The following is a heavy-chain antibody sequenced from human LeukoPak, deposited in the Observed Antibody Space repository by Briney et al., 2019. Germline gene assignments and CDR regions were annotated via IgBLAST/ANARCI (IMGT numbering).Heavy chain of an antibody. CDR3: ARGYYGDRRGY. V-gene: IGHV3-33*01. CDR2: IWYDGSNK. CDR1: GFTFSSYG. D-gene: IGHD4-17*01. Sequence: PGGSLRLSCAASGFTFSSYGMHWVRQAPGKGLEWVAVIWYDGSNKYYADSVKGRFTISRDNSKNTLYLQMNSLRAEDTAVYYCARGYYGDRRGYWGQGTLVTVSS. J-gene: IGHJ4*02.